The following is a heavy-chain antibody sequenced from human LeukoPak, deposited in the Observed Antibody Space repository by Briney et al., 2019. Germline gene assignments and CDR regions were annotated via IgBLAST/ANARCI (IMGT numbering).Heavy chain of an antibody. J-gene: IGHJ4*02. CDR1: GGSIRSFY. CDR3: ARYGLIRGFEY. CDR2: IYSSGST. V-gene: IGHV4-59*01. Sequence: SETLSLTCSVSGGSIRSFYWSWIRQPPGKGLEWIGDIYSSGSTNYNPSLKSRVTISVDTSKNQFSLKLSSVIAADTAVYYCARYGLIRGFEYWGQGTLVTVSS. D-gene: IGHD3-16*01.